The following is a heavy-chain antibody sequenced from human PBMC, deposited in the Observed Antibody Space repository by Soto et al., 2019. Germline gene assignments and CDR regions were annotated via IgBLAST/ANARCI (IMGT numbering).Heavy chain of an antibody. V-gene: IGHV3-33*01. CDR2: IWYDGSNK. Sequence: GGSLRLSCAASGFTFSSYVMHWVRQAPGKGLEWVAVIWYDGSNKYYADSVKGRFTISRDNSKNTLYLQMNSLRAEDTAVYYCARVTYYDFWSGSDYYGMDVWGQGTTVTVSS. D-gene: IGHD3-3*01. CDR3: ARVTYYDFWSGSDYYGMDV. CDR1: GFTFSSYV. J-gene: IGHJ6*02.